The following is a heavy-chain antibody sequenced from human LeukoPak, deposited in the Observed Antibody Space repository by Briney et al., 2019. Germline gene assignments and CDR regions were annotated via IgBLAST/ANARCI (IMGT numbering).Heavy chain of an antibody. J-gene: IGHJ6*03. CDR2: IYPGDSDT. D-gene: IGHD2-15*01. CDR1: GYSFTSYW. V-gene: IGHV5-51*01. CDR3: ATAVVAATYVDYYYMDV. Sequence: GESLKISCKGSGYSFTSYWIGWVRQLPGKGLEWMGIIYPGDSDTRYSPSFQGQVTISADKSISTAYLQWSSLKASDTAMYYCATAVVAATYVDYYYMDVWGKGTTVTISS.